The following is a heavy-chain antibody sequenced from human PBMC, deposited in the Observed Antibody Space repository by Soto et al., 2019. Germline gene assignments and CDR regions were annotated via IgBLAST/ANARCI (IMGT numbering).Heavy chain of an antibody. CDR3: ARDHPDIVVVVAADPNDAFDI. CDR1: GFTFSSYS. J-gene: IGHJ3*02. D-gene: IGHD2-15*01. V-gene: IGHV3-48*02. CDR2: ISSSSSTI. Sequence: GSLRLSCAASGFTFSSYSMNWVRQAPGKGLEWVSYISSSSSTIYYADSVKGRFTISRDNAKNSLYLQMNSLRDEDTAVYYCARDHPDIVVVVAADPNDAFDIWGQGTMVTVSS.